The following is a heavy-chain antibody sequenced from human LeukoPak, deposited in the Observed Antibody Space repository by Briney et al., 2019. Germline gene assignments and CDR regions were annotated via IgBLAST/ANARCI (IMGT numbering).Heavy chain of an antibody. V-gene: IGHV1-2*02. CDR3: ARGGYSSSWTKYYMDV. D-gene: IGHD6-13*01. CDR1: GYTFTGYY. CDR2: INPNSGGT. J-gene: IGHJ6*03. Sequence: EASVKVSCKASGYTFTGYYMHWVRQAPGQGLEWMGWINPNSGGTNYAQKFQGRVTMTRDTSISTAYMELSRLRSDDTAVYYCARGGYSSSWTKYYMDVWGKGTTVTISS.